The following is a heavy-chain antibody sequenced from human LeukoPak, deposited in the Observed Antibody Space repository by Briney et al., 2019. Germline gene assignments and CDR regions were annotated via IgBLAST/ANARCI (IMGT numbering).Heavy chain of an antibody. CDR2: ISSNGGST. J-gene: IGHJ4*02. CDR3: AKVVVAANDY. CDR1: GFTFSSYA. V-gene: IGHV3-64*01. D-gene: IGHD2-15*01. Sequence: GGSLRLSCAASGFTFSSYAMHWVRQAPGKGLEYVSAISSNGGSTYYANSVKGRFTISRDNSKNTLYLQMNSLRAEDTAVYYCAKVVVAANDYWGQGTLVTVSS.